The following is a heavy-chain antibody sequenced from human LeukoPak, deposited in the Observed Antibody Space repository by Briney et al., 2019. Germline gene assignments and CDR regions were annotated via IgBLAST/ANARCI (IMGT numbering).Heavy chain of an antibody. Sequence: PGGSLRLSCAASGFTFSNAWMGWVRQAPGKGLEWVGRIKSKTDGGTTDYAAPVKGRFTISRDDSKNTLYLQMNSLKTEDTAVYYCTATEYYDILTGHGGDFDYWGQGTLVTVSS. CDR2: IKSKTDGGTT. CDR1: GFTFSNAW. CDR3: TATEYYDILTGHGGDFDY. V-gene: IGHV3-15*01. D-gene: IGHD3-9*01. J-gene: IGHJ4*02.